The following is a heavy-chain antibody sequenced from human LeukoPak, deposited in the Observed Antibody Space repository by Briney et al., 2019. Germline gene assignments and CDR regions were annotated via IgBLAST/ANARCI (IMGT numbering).Heavy chain of an antibody. J-gene: IGHJ6*03. V-gene: IGHV3-53*01. Sequence: GGSLRLSCAVSGFTVSNNYMNWVRQAPGKGQEWVSVIYSDGSTYYADSVKGRFTISRDNSKNTLYLQMDSLRAEDTAVYYCASGTLWTGYWYYYMDVWGKGTTVTVSS. CDR3: ASGTLWTGYWYYYMDV. CDR2: IYSDGST. CDR1: GFTVSNNY. D-gene: IGHD3/OR15-3a*01.